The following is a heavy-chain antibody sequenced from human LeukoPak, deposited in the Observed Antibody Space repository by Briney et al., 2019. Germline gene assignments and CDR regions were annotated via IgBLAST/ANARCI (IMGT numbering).Heavy chain of an antibody. V-gene: IGHV1-69*06. CDR3: ASGEGDSGSYYVGYYYYYMDV. CDR2: IIPIFGTA. CDR1: GYTFTSYG. J-gene: IGHJ6*03. Sequence: ASVKVSCKASGYTFTSYGISWVRQAPGQGLEWMGGIIPIFGTANYAQKFQGRVTITADKSTSTAYMELSSLRSEDTAVYYCASGEGDSGSYYVGYYYYYMDVWGKGTTVTVSS. D-gene: IGHD1-26*01.